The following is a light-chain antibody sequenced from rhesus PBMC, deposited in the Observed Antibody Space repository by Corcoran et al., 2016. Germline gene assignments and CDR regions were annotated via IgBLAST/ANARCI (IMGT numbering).Light chain of an antibody. CDR1: QSLLDSEDGNTY. CDR3: MQGIEYPFT. J-gene: IGKJ3*01. CDR2: EVS. Sequence: DIVMTQTPLSLPVTPGEPASISCRSSQSLLDSEDGNTYLEWYLQNPGQSPPPLIYEVSNRASGVPARFSGSGSDTDLTLKISRVEAEDVGVYYCMQGIEYPFTFGPGTKLDIK. V-gene: IGKV2S20*01.